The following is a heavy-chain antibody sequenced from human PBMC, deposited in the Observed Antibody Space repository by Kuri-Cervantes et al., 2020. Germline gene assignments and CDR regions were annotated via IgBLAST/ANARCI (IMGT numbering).Heavy chain of an antibody. CDR3: ARDGLARWYSSGRKIQHFDY. J-gene: IGHJ4*02. CDR1: GFTFSSYD. CDR2: IGTAGDT. Sequence: GESLKISCAASGFTFSSYDMHWVRQATGKGLEWVSAIGTAGDTYYPGSVKGRFTISRENAKNSLYLQMNSLRAEDTAVYYCARDGLARWYSSGRKIQHFDYWGQGTLVTVSS. D-gene: IGHD6-19*01. V-gene: IGHV3-13*01.